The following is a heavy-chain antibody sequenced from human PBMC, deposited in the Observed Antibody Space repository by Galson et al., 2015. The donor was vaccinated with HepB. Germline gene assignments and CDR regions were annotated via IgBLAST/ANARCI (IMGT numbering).Heavy chain of an antibody. CDR3: ARMVSGWHTYFDY. Sequence: TLSLTCTVSGGSISSYYWSWIRQPPGKGLEWIGYIYYSGSTNYNPSLKSRVTISVDTSKNQFSLKLSSVTAADTAVYYCARMVSGWHTYFDYWGQGTLVTVSS. V-gene: IGHV4-59*01. CDR2: IYYSGST. D-gene: IGHD6-19*01. J-gene: IGHJ4*02. CDR1: GGSISSYY.